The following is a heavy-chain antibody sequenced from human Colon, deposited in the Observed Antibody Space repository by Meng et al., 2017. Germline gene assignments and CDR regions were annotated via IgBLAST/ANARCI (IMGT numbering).Heavy chain of an antibody. V-gene: IGHV4-4*02. D-gene: IGHD2-2*01. CDR2: IYHSGST. Sequence: QVQLQGSGPGLVKPSGTLSLTCAVSGGSISSSNWWSWVRQPPGKGLEWIGEIYHSGSTNYNPSLKSRVTISVDKSKNQFSLKLSSVTAADTAVYYCASGRKYCSSTSCYGQFDYWGQGTLVTVSS. CDR3: ASGRKYCSSTSCYGQFDY. J-gene: IGHJ4*02. CDR1: GGSISSSNW.